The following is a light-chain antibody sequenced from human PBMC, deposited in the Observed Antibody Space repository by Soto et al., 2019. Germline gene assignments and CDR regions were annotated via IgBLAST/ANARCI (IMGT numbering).Light chain of an antibody. CDR1: QSVSSTY. Sequence: EIVLTQSRGTLSLSPGERATLSCRSSQSVSSTYLIWYQQKPGQAPRLLIYGASTRATGIPARFSGSGSGTEFTLTISSLQSEDFAVYYCQQYIYWPWTFGQGTKVDIK. V-gene: IGKV3-15*01. J-gene: IGKJ1*01. CDR3: QQYIYWPWT. CDR2: GAS.